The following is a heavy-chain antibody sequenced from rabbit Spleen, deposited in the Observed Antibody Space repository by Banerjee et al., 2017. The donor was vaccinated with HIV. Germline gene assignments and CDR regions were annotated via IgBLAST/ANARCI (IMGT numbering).Heavy chain of an antibody. CDR2: IDSSSSDFT. Sequence: QSLEESGGDLVKPGASLTLTCTASGVSFSFNSYMCWVRQAPGKGLEWIACIDSSSSDFTYFASWAKGRFTISKTSSTTVTLQMTSLTAADTATYFCARASVGFNGYNHAYYYGMDLWGPGTLVTVS. V-gene: IGHV1S40*01. D-gene: IGHD6-1*01. CDR1: GVSFSFNSY. J-gene: IGHJ6*01. CDR3: ARASVGFNGYNHAYYYGMDL.